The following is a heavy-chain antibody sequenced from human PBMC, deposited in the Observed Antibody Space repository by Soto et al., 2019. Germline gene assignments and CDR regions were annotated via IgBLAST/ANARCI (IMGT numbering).Heavy chain of an antibody. J-gene: IGHJ4*02. D-gene: IGHD3-9*01. CDR2: IYWDDDR. CDR1: GFSLSTSGMG. CDR3: ARRYYDTLTGFPYYFDY. Sequence: QVTLKEAGPTLLKPTQTLTLTCTFSGFSLSTSGMGVGWIRQPPGKALEWLALIYWDDDRRHSPSLKSRLTSTKATSKNQVVLTMTNTDPVDTATYYCARRYYDTLTGFPYYFDYWGQGTLVTVSS. V-gene: IGHV2-5*02.